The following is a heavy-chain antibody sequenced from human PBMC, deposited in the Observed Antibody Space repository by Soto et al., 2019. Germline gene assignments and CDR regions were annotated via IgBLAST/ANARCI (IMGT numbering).Heavy chain of an antibody. V-gene: IGHV1-69*02. CDR1: GGTFSSYT. CDR3: ARGMGDGYNSSFDY. J-gene: IGHJ4*02. CDR2: IIPILGIA. Sequence: QVQLVQSGAEVKKPGSSVKVSCKASGGTFSSYTISWVRQAPGQGLEWMGRIIPILGIANYAQKFQGRVTITADKSTSTAYMELSSLRSEDTAVYYCARGMGDGYNSSFDYWGQGTLVTVSS. D-gene: IGHD5-12*01.